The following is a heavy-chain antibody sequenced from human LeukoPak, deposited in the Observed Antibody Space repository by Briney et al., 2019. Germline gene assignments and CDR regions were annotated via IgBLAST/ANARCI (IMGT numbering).Heavy chain of an antibody. Sequence: GGSLRLSCAASGFTFSSYGMSWVRQAPGKGLEWVSAISGSGGSTYYADSVKGRFTISRDNSKNTLYLQMNSLRAEDTAVYYCAKEVDSSGYYYGESTFDYWGQGTLVAVSS. CDR3: AKEVDSSGYYYGESTFDY. CDR1: GFTFSSYG. D-gene: IGHD3-22*01. CDR2: ISGSGGST. J-gene: IGHJ4*02. V-gene: IGHV3-23*01.